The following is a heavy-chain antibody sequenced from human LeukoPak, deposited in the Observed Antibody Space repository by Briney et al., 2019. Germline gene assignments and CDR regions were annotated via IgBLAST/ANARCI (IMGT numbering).Heavy chain of an antibody. D-gene: IGHD1-14*01. Sequence: PGGSLRLSCAASGFTFSSYSMNWVRQAPGKGLEWVSSISSSSSYIYYADSVKGRFTISRDNAKNSLYLQMHSLRAEDTAVYYCATEFTTPDWFDPRGQGTLVTVSS. CDR2: ISSSSSYI. CDR3: ATEFTTPDWFDP. CDR1: GFTFSSYS. J-gene: IGHJ5*02. V-gene: IGHV3-21*01.